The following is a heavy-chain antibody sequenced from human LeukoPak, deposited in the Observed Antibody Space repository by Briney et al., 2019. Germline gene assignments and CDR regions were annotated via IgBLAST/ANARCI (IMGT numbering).Heavy chain of an antibody. CDR2: ISSSSNVEV. CDR1: GFTFSSYS. V-gene: IGHV3-48*01. D-gene: IGHD3-10*01. CDR3: AREGYYGALDI. J-gene: IGHJ3*02. Sequence: GRSLRLSCAASGFTFSSYSMKWVRQAPGKGLEWISYISSSSNVEVAYADSVKGRFTISRDNAKNSLYLQMNSLRDDDTAVYYCAREGYYGALDIWGQGTMVTVSS.